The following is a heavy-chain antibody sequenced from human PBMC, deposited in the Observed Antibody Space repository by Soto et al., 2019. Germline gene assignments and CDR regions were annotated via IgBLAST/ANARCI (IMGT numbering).Heavy chain of an antibody. CDR1: GGSISSGGYS. J-gene: IGHJ4*02. Sequence: QLQLQESGSGLVKPSQTLSLTCAVSGGSISSGGYSWSWIRQPPGKGLEWIGYISHTGSTYYNPSLKXRXTXXVDRSKNQFSLKLSSVPAADTAVYYCARGGGCLGYWGQGTLVTVSS. V-gene: IGHV4-30-2*01. D-gene: IGHD3-10*01. CDR3: ARGGGCLGY. CDR2: ISHTGST.